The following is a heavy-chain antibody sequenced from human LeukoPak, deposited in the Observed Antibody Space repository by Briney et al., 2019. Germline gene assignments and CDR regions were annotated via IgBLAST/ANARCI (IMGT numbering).Heavy chain of an antibody. CDR3: AKAYYGSGSYPIFDY. D-gene: IGHD3-10*01. J-gene: IGHJ4*02. CDR2: ISYDGSNK. Sequence: GRSLRLSCAASGFPFSSYGMHWVRQAPGKGLEWVAVISYDGSNKYYADSVKGRFTISRDNSKNTLYLQMNSLRAEDTAVYYCAKAYYGSGSYPIFDYWGQGTLVTVSS. CDR1: GFPFSSYG. V-gene: IGHV3-30*18.